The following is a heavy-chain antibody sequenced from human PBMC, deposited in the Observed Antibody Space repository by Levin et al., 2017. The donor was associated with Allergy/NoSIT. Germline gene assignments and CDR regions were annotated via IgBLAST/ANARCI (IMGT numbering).Heavy chain of an antibody. V-gene: IGHV3-23*01. D-gene: IGHD3-22*01. CDR1: GFTLSNYA. CDR3: AKVLTSGSYYYFDF. CDR2: IRNSGTDT. J-gene: IGHJ4*02. Sequence: GGSLRLSCAASGFTLSNYAMSWVRQAPGEGLEWVSAIRNSGTDTYYADSVRGRFSISRDNSKDTLYLQMNSLRADDTAVYYCAKVLTSGSYYYFDFWGQGTLVTVSS.